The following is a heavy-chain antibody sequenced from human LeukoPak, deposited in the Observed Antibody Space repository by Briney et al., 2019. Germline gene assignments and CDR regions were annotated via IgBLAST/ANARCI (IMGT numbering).Heavy chain of an antibody. Sequence: ASVKVSCKASGYTFTSYYMHWVRQAPGQGLEWMGIINPSGGSTSYAQKFQGRVTMTRDMSTSTVYMELSSLRSEDMAVYYCARDLGGYYYMDVWGKGTTVTVSS. CDR1: GYTFTSYY. V-gene: IGHV1-46*01. D-gene: IGHD3-16*01. J-gene: IGHJ6*03. CDR2: INPSGGST. CDR3: ARDLGGYYYMDV.